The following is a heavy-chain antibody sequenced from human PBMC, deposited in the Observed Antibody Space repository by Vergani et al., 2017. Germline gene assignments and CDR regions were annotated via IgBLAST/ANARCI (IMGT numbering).Heavy chain of an antibody. CDR2: INPNSGGT. D-gene: IGHD2-2*02. J-gene: IGHJ6*03. Sequence: QVQLVQSGAEVKKPGASVKVSCKASGYTFTGYYMHWVRQAPGQGLEWMGWINPNSGGTNYAQKFQGRVTMTRDTSISTAYMELSRLRSDDTAVYYCARVRKDIVVVTAAIGSYYYMDVWGKGTTVTVSS. CDR1: GYTFTGYY. V-gene: IGHV1-2*02. CDR3: ARVRKDIVVVTAAIGSYYYMDV.